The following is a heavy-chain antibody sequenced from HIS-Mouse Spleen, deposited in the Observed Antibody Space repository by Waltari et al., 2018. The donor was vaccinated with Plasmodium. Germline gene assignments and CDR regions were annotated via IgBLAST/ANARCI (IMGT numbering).Heavy chain of an antibody. Sequence: QLQLQESGPGLVKPSETLSLTCTVSGGSIRSRRYYWGCPRQPPGKGLEWIGSSYYSGSTYYNPSLKSRVTISVDTSKNQFSLKLSSVTAADTAVYYCARRGGSYYYFDYWGQGTLVTVSS. CDR3: ARRGGSYYYFDY. J-gene: IGHJ4*02. D-gene: IGHD1-26*01. V-gene: IGHV4-39*01. CDR1: GGSIRSRRYY. CDR2: SYYSGST.